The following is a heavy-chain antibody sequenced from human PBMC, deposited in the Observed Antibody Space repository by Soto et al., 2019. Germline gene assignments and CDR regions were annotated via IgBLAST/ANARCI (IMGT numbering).Heavy chain of an antibody. CDR2: INPNSGGT. Sequence: ASVRVSCKASGYTFTGYYMHWVRQAPGQGLEWMGWINPNSGGTNYAQKFQGRVTMTRDTSISTAYMELSRLRSDDTAVYYCARDGAYDFWSGYYLGMDVWGQGTTVNVSS. CDR1: GYTFTGYY. J-gene: IGHJ6*01. D-gene: IGHD3-3*01. V-gene: IGHV1-2*02. CDR3: ARDGAYDFWSGYYLGMDV.